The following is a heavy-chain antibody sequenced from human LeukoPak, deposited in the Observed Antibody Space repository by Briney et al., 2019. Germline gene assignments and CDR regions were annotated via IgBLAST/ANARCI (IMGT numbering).Heavy chain of an antibody. D-gene: IGHD3-10*01. CDR2: IYTSGST. CDR3: ARDGHPSITYYYMDV. CDR1: GGSISSYY. Sequence: NPSETLSLTCTVSGGSISSYYWSWIRQPAGKGLEWIGRIYTSGSTNYNPSLKSRVTMSVDTSKNQFSLKLSSVTAADTAVYYCARDGHPSITYYYMDVWGKGTTVTVSS. V-gene: IGHV4-4*07. J-gene: IGHJ6*03.